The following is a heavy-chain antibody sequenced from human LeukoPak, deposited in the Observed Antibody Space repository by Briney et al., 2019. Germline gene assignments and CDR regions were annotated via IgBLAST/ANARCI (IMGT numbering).Heavy chain of an antibody. J-gene: IGHJ1*01. V-gene: IGHV5-51*01. CDR2: IYPGDSDT. D-gene: IGHD3-10*01. CDR3: ARHASGSYREYFKH. CDR1: GYTFTSYW. Sequence: GESLKISCKGSGYTFTSYWIAWVRQMPGEGLEWMGNIYPGDSDTRYSPSFQGQVTISVDKSINTAYLQWSSLKASDTAMYYCARHASGSYREYFKHWGQGTLVTVSS.